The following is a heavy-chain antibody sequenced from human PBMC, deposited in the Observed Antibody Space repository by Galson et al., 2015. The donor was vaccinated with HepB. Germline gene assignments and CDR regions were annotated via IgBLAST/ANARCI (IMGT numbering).Heavy chain of an antibody. CDR2: FDPEDSET. J-gene: IGHJ3*02. CDR3: ATSHDAFDI. CDR1: GYTLTELS. V-gene: IGHV1-24*01. Sequence: SVKVSCKVSGYTLTELSMNWVRQAPGKGLEWMGGFDPEDSETVYAQKFQGRVTMTEDTSTDTAYMELSSLRSEDTAVYYCATSHDAFDIWGQGTMVTVSS.